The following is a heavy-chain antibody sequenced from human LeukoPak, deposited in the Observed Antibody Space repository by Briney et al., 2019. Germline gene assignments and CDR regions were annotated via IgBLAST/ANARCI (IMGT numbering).Heavy chain of an antibody. CDR1: GGSFSGYY. CDR2: INHSGST. CDR3: ARHVRMAGAIRYFDY. V-gene: IGHV4-34*01. J-gene: IGHJ4*02. D-gene: IGHD1-26*01. Sequence: SETLSLTCAVYGGSFSGYYWSWIRQPPGKGLEWIGEINHSGSTNYNPSLKSRVTISVDTAKNQFSLKLSSVTAADTAVYYCARHVRMAGAIRYFDYWGQGTLVTVSS.